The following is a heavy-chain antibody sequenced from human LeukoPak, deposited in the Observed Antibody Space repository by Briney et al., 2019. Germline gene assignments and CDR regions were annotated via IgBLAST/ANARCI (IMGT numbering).Heavy chain of an antibody. D-gene: IGHD3-10*01. CDR1: GGSISSSSYY. CDR3: ARDRYYGSGSYYGFNWFDP. V-gene: IGHV4-39*07. Sequence: SETLSLTCTVSGGSISSSSYYWGWIRQPPGKGLEWIGSIYYSGSTYYNPSLKSRVTISVDTSKNQFSLKLSSVTAADTAVYYCARDRYYGSGSYYGFNWFDPWGQGTLVTVSS. CDR2: IYYSGST. J-gene: IGHJ5*02.